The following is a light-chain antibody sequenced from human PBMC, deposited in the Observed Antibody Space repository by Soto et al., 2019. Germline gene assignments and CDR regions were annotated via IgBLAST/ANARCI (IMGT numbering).Light chain of an antibody. J-gene: IGKJ1*01. CDR3: QQYKSYST. CDR1: QSISTY. V-gene: IGKV1-39*01. Sequence: DIQMTQSPSSLSASLGDRVTITCRASQSISTYLNWYQQKPGKAPKLLIYAASSLQSGVPSRFSGSGSGTDFTLTISSLQPEDFATYICQQYKSYSTFGRGTKVDIK. CDR2: AAS.